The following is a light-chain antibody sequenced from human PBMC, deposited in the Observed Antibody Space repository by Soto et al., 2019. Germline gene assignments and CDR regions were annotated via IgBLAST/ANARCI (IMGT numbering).Light chain of an antibody. Sequence: QSALTQPASVSGSPGQSITISCTGTSSDVGGHNYVSWYQQHPGKAPKLMIYEVSNRPSGVSNRFSGSKSGNTASLTISGPQAEDEADYYCSSYTSSSTAFVFGTGTKLTVL. CDR2: EVS. J-gene: IGLJ1*01. V-gene: IGLV2-14*01. CDR1: SSDVGGHNY. CDR3: SSYTSSSTAFV.